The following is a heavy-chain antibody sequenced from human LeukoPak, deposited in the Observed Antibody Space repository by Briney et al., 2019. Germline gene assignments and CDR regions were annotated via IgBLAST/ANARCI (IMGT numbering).Heavy chain of an antibody. CDR3: ASQQQLVLLDWFDP. V-gene: IGHV4-38-2*02. CDR2: IYYSGST. J-gene: IGHJ5*02. CDR1: GYSISSGYY. Sequence: PSETLSLTCTVSGYSISSGYYWGWIRQPPGKGLEWIGYIYYSGSTDYNPSLKSRVTISVDTSKNQFSLKLRSVTAADTAVYFCASQQQLVLLDWFDPWGQGTLVTVSS. D-gene: IGHD1-1*01.